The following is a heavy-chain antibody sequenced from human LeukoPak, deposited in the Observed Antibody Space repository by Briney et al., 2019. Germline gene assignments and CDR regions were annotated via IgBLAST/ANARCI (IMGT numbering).Heavy chain of an antibody. Sequence: ASVKISCKASGYTFTNYAIHWVRQAPGQRLEWMGWITGGSGTTKYSQTFQDRVTITRDTSAKTADMGLSSLRSEDTAVYYCARDRGNFLVPHWGQGTPVTVSS. CDR2: ITGGSGTT. J-gene: IGHJ4*02. V-gene: IGHV1-3*01. CDR1: GYTFTNYA. CDR3: ARDRGNFLVPH. D-gene: IGHD6-6*01.